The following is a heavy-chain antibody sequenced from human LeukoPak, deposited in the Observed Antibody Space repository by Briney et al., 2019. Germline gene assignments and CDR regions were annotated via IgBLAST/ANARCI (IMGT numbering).Heavy chain of an antibody. CDR1: GYSFTRYW. D-gene: IGHD3-22*01. Sequence: AESLMISCKASGYSFTRYWIGWVRQLPRKGREWMGLIYPGESDIRYSPSFEGQVTISADKSIRTAYLQWSSLKASDTAMYYWARHAYHDDNSDYYFGYWGQGTLVTVSS. V-gene: IGHV5-51*01. CDR3: ARHAYHDDNSDYYFGY. J-gene: IGHJ4*02. CDR2: IYPGESDI.